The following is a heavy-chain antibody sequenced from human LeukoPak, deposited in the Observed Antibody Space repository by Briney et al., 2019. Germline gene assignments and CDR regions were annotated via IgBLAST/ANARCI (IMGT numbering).Heavy chain of an antibody. V-gene: IGHV4-34*01. J-gene: IGHJ4*02. D-gene: IGHD3-10*01. CDR2: INHSGST. CDR1: GGSFSGYY. CDR3: ARDGSGSYYPFDY. Sequence: SETLSLTCAVYGGSFSGYYWSWIRQPPGKGLEWIGEINHSGSTNYNPSLKRRVTISVDTSKNQFSLKLSSVTAADTAVYYCARDGSGSYYPFDYWGQGTLVTVSS.